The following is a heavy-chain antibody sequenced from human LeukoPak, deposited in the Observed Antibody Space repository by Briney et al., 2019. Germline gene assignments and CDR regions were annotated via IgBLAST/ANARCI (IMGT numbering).Heavy chain of an antibody. Sequence: RRSLRLSCVASGFTFSTSAMHWVRQTPGKGLEWVSVIWADEKYKDYVDSVKGRFTIPRDNSGNTLYLQMSSLRAEDTAVYYCARARLASGGWYFAHWGQGTLVTVSS. J-gene: IGHJ4*02. CDR3: ARARLASGGWYFAH. CDR1: GFTFSTSA. V-gene: IGHV3-33*01. CDR2: IWADEKYK. D-gene: IGHD1-26*01.